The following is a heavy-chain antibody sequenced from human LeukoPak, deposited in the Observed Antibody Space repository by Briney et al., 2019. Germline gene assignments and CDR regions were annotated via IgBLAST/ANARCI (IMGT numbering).Heavy chain of an antibody. V-gene: IGHV3-11*01. CDR1: GFTFSDYY. D-gene: IGHD6-13*01. CDR3: ARDLGFSHTGYSSSWYVGYYMDV. J-gene: IGHJ6*03. CDR2: ISSSGSTI. Sequence: SGGSLRLSCAASGFTFSDYYMSWIRQAPGKGLEWVSYISSSGSTIYYADSVKGRFTISRDNAKNSLYLQMNSLRAEDTAVYYCARDLGFSHTGYSSSWYVGYYMDVWGKGTTVTVSS.